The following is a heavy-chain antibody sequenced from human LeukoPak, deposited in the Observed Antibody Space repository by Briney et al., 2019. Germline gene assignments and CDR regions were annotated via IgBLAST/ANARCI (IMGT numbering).Heavy chain of an antibody. CDR3: AFGTMVRGVILHYYYGMDV. CDR2: ISAYNGNT. D-gene: IGHD3-10*01. V-gene: IGHV1-18*01. Sequence: ASVKVSCKASGYTCTSYGISWVRQAPGQGLEWMGWISAYNGNTNYAQKLQGRVTMTTDTSTSTAYMELRSLRSDDTAVYYCAFGTMVRGVILHYYYGMDVWGQGTTVTVSS. J-gene: IGHJ6*02. CDR1: GYTCTSYG.